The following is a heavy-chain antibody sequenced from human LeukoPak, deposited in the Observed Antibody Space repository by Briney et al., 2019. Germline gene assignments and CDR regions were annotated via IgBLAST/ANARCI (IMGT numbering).Heavy chain of an antibody. CDR1: GGSISSYY. J-gene: IGHJ3*02. Sequence: KPSETLSLTCTVSGGSISSYYWSWIRQPPGKGLEWIGYIYSSGSTNYNPSLKSRVTISVDTSKNQFSLKLSSVTAADTAVYYCARTRFGSDAFDIWGQGTMVTVSS. D-gene: IGHD3-10*01. CDR2: IYSSGST. V-gene: IGHV4-59*01. CDR3: ARTRFGSDAFDI.